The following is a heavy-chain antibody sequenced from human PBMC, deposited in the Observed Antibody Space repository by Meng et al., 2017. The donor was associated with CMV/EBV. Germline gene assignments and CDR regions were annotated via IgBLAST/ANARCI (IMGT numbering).Heavy chain of an antibody. Sequence: GESLKISCAASGFTFSSYEMNWVRQAPGKGLEWVSYISSSGSTIYYADSVKGRFTISRDNAKNSLYLQMNSLRAEDTAVYYCARGTGRSITIFGVVTHYYYGMDVWGQGTTVTVSS. CDR3: ARGTGRSITIFGVVTHYYYGMDV. J-gene: IGHJ6*02. CDR2: ISSSGSTI. CDR1: GFTFSSYE. V-gene: IGHV3-48*03. D-gene: IGHD3-3*01.